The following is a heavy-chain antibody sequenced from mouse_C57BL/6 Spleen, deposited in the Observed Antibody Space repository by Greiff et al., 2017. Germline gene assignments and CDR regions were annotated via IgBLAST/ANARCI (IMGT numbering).Heavy chain of an antibody. J-gene: IGHJ3*01. D-gene: IGHD3-3*01. Sequence: VQLQQPGAELVKPGASVKVSCKASGYTFTSYWMHWVKQRPGQGLEWIGMIHPSDDYTNYNQKFKGKATLTVDKSSSTAYMQLSSLTSEDSAVYYCGMGDSLCFWFAYWGQGTMVTVSA. CDR2: IHPSDDYT. CDR3: GMGDSLCFWFAY. CDR1: GYTFTSYW. V-gene: IGHV1-74*01.